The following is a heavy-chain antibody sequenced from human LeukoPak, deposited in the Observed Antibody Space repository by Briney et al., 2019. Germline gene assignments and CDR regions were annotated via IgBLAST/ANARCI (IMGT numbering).Heavy chain of an antibody. V-gene: IGHV4-59*12. J-gene: IGHJ5*02. Sequence: SETLSLTCTVSGGSISSYYWSWIRQPPGKGLEWIGYIYYSGSTNYNPSLKSRVTISVDTSKNQFSLKLSSVTAADTAVYYCARQGGSGWYGDWFDPWGQGTLVTVSS. D-gene: IGHD6-19*01. CDR2: IYYSGST. CDR1: GGSISSYY. CDR3: ARQGGSGWYGDWFDP.